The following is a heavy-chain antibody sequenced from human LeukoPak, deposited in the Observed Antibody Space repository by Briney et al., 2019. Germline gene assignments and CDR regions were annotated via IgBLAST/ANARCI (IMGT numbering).Heavy chain of an antibody. J-gene: IGHJ4*02. D-gene: IGHD5-12*01. CDR3: AKDWTVAKIYFDY. V-gene: IGHV3-30*04. CDR1: GFTFSSYV. Sequence: PGGSLRLSCAASGFTFSSYVMHWVRQAPGKGLEWVAIISYDGSNEYYADSVKGRFTISRDNSKNTLYLQMNSLRAEDTAVYYCAKDWTVAKIYFDYWGQGTLVTVSS. CDR2: ISYDGSNE.